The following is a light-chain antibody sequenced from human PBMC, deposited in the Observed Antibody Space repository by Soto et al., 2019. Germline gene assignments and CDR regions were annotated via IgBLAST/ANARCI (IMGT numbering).Light chain of an antibody. CDR3: KQYSSYSRYT. J-gene: IGKJ2*01. Sequence: DIQMTQSPSTLSASVGDRVTITCRASQSISSWLAWYQQKPGKAPILLIYKASSLESGVPSRFSGSGSGTEFTLTISSLQPDDFATYYCKQYSSYSRYTFGQGTKVEIK. V-gene: IGKV1-5*03. CDR1: QSISSW. CDR2: KAS.